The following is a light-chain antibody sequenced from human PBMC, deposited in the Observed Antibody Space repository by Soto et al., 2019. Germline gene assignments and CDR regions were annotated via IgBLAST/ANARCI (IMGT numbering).Light chain of an antibody. V-gene: IGKV1-39*01. Sequence: DIQITQSPTSLSAPVGDSVTITCRASQNIKKFLNWYQQKPGKAPKLLIYTASSVQAGFPSRFSGSGSGTDFTLTISSLQPEDFATYSGQQSFSAPLTFGGGTRVEI. J-gene: IGKJ4*01. CDR1: QNIKKF. CDR2: TAS. CDR3: QQSFSAPLT.